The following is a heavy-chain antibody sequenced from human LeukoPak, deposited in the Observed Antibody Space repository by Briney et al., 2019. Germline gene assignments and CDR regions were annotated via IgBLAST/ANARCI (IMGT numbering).Heavy chain of an antibody. D-gene: IGHD3-3*01. CDR1: GGSISSGSYY. Sequence: SETLSLTCTVSGGSISSGSYYWSWIRQPPGKGLEWIGYIYHSGSTYYNPSLKSRVTISVDRSKNQFSLKLSSVTAADTAVYYCARDPNYDFWSGQQTPDDAFDIWGQGTMVTVSS. CDR3: ARDPNYDFWSGQQTPDDAFDI. J-gene: IGHJ3*02. CDR2: IYHSGST. V-gene: IGHV4-30-2*01.